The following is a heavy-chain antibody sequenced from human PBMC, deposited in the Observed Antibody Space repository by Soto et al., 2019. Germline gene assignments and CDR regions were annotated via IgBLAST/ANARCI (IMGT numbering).Heavy chain of an antibody. CDR1: GGSFSGYY. CDR3: ARSTFKDYYGMDV. J-gene: IGHJ6*02. CDR2: INHSGST. V-gene: IGHV4-34*01. Sequence: PSETLSLTCAVDGGSFSGYYWSWIRQPPGKGLEWIGEINHSGSTNYNPSLKSRVTISVDTSKNQFSLKLSSVTAADTAVYYCARSTFKDYYGMDVWGQGTTVTVSS. D-gene: IGHD3-16*01.